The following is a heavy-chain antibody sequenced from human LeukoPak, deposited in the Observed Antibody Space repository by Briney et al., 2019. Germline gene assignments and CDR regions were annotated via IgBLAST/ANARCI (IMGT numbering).Heavy chain of an antibody. CDR1: GFTFSSYS. CDR2: ISSSSSTI. D-gene: IGHD1-26*01. V-gene: IGHV3-48*01. Sequence: QPGGSLRLSCAASGFTFSSYSMNWVRQAPGKGLEWVSYISSSSSTIYYADSVKGRFTISRDNSKNTLYLQMNSLRAEDTAVYYCARGGSYLSAFDIWGQGTMVTVSS. CDR3: ARGGSYLSAFDI. J-gene: IGHJ3*02.